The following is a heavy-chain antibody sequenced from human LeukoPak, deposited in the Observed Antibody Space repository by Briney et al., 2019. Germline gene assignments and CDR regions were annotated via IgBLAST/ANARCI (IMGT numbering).Heavy chain of an antibody. V-gene: IGHV1-2*02. CDR2: INPNSGGT. Sequence: ASVKVSCKASGYTFTGYYMHWVRQAPGQGLEWMGWINPNSGGTNYALKFQGRVTMTRDTSISTAYMELSRLRSDDTAVYYCARDLRGYDLPAWGQGTLVTVSS. J-gene: IGHJ5*02. D-gene: IGHD3-3*01. CDR3: ARDLRGYDLPA. CDR1: GYTFTGYY.